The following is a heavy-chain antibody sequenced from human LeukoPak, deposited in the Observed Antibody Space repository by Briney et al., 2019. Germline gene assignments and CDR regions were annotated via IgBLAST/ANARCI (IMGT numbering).Heavy chain of an antibody. Sequence: PSETLSLTCSVSGASISSSSYYWVWIRQPPGKGLEWIGNINYSGSTYYSPSLKSRVTISADTSKNQFSLKLSSVTAADTAVYYCARRSSSSWDYWGRGTLVTVSS. D-gene: IGHD6-13*01. V-gene: IGHV4-39*01. CDR3: ARRSSSSWDY. J-gene: IGHJ4*02. CDR1: GASISSSSYY. CDR2: INYSGST.